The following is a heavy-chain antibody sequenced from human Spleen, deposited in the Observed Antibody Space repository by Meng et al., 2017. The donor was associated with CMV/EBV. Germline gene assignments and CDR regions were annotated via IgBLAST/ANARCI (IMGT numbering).Heavy chain of an antibody. CDR2: ISYDGNNK. D-gene: IGHD2-15*01. J-gene: IGHJ4*02. CDR3: ARSGAGNLLFKPLDY. Sequence: GESLKISCVASGFNFRSYAMHWVRQPPGKGLEWVAVISYDGNNKYYADSVKGRYTISRDNSKNTLYLQMNSLRAEDTAVYYCARSGAGNLLFKPLDYWGQGTLVTVSS. CDR1: GFNFRSYA. V-gene: IGHV3-30*04.